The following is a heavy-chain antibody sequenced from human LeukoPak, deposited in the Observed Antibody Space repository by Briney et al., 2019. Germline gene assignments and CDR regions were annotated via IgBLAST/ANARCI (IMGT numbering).Heavy chain of an antibody. V-gene: IGHV3-74*01. CDR3: AAVTKA. Sequence: AGGSLRLSCAASGFTFGSSYMHWVRQVPGKGLVWVSRINSDGSNTNYADSVKGRFTISRDNAQNTLYLQMNSLRAEDTAVCYCAAVTKAWGQGTLVTVSS. CDR2: INSDGSNT. CDR1: GFTFGSSY. D-gene: IGHD4-17*01. J-gene: IGHJ4*02.